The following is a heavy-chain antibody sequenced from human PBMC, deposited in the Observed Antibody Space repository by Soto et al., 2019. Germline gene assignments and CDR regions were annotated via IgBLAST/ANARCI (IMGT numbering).Heavy chain of an antibody. J-gene: IGHJ6*02. Sequence: QVQLVQSGAEVKKPGSSVKVSCKASGGTFNSYAISWVRQAPGQGLEWMGGIIPIFGTANYAQKFQGRVTITADESTSTAYMELSSLRSEDTAVYYCARDHTADPYYYYYGMDVWGQGTTVTVSS. D-gene: IGHD2-2*01. CDR1: GGTFNSYA. CDR2: IIPIFGTA. CDR3: ARDHTADPYYYYYGMDV. V-gene: IGHV1-69*01.